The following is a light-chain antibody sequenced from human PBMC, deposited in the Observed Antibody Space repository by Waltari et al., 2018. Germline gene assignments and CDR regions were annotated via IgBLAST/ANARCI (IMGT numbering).Light chain of an antibody. V-gene: IGLV2-23*02. CDR3: CSYAGSSTWV. CDR1: NSTVGSYNF. Sequence: QSALTQPASVSGSPGQSIPIPCTGTNSTVGSYNFVPWYQQHPGKAPKLRIYEVSNRPSGVSNRFSGSKSGNTASLTISGLQAEDEADYHCCSYAGSSTWVLGGGTKLTVL. CDR2: EVS. J-gene: IGLJ3*02.